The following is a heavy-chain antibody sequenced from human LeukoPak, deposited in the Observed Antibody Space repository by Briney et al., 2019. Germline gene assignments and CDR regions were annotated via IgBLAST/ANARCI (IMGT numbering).Heavy chain of an antibody. V-gene: IGHV1-69*05. CDR1: GGTLSSYA. Sequence: SVKVSCEASGGTLSSYAISWVRQAPGQGLEWMGRIIPIFGTANYAQKFQGRVTITTDESTSTAYMELSSLRTEDTAVYYCARSWNYGSGSAFDYWGQGTLVTVSS. D-gene: IGHD3-10*01. J-gene: IGHJ4*02. CDR2: IIPIFGTA. CDR3: ARSWNYGSGSAFDY.